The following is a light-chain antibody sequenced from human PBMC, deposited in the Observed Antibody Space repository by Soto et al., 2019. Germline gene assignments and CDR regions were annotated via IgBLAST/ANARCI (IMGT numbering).Light chain of an antibody. V-gene: IGKV3-20*01. CDR2: GAS. CDR1: QSVSSSY. J-gene: IGKJ2*01. Sequence: EIVLTQSPGTLSLSPGERATLSCRASQSVSSSYLAWYQQKPGQAPRLLIYGASSRATGIPDRFSGSGSGTDFTLTISRLEHEEFAVYYCQQYGSSPPYTFGQGNKLEIK. CDR3: QQYGSSPPYT.